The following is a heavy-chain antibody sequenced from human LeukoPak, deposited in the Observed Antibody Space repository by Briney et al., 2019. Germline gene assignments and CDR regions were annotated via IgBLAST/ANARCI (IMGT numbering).Heavy chain of an antibody. D-gene: IGHD2-15*01. CDR2: LSSDSNHI. CDR1: GFTFEDYG. J-gene: IGHJ5*02. Sequence: PGGSLRLSCAASGFTFEDYGMHWVRRVPGKGLEWVSGLSSDSNHIDYADSVKGRFTISRDNAKNTLYLQMNSLRAEDTAVYYCARARGYCSGGSCYGEYNWFDPWGQGTLVTVSS. V-gene: IGHV3-9*01. CDR3: ARARGYCSGGSCYGEYNWFDP.